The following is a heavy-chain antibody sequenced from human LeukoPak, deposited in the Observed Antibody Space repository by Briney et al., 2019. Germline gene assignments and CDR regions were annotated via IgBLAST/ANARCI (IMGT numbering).Heavy chain of an antibody. D-gene: IGHD2-2*01. CDR2: INPNSGGT. CDR1: GYTFTGYY. Sequence: ASVKVSCKASGYTFTGYYMHWVRQAPGQGLAWMGWINPNSGGTNYAQKFQGRVTMTRDTSISTAYMELSRLRSDDTAVYYCARDQVGDYYYGMDVWGQGTTVTVSS. J-gene: IGHJ6*02. CDR3: ARDQVGDYYYGMDV. V-gene: IGHV1-2*02.